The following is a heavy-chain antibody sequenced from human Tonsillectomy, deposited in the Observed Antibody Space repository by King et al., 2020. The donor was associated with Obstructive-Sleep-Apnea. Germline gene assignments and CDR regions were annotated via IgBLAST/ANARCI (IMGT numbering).Heavy chain of an antibody. V-gene: IGHV3-21*01. CDR3: ARESLRNCGGDCYSIGWYFDL. CDR1: GFRFSISR. Sequence: VQLVESGGGLVKPGGSLRLSCAASGFRFSISRMNWVRQAPGKGLEWVSFISSSRTYIDYADSVKGRFTISRDNAKNSLYLQMNSLRAEDTAVYYCARESLRNCGGDCYSIGWYFDLWGRGTLVTVSS. D-gene: IGHD2-21*02. CDR2: ISSSRTYI. J-gene: IGHJ2*01.